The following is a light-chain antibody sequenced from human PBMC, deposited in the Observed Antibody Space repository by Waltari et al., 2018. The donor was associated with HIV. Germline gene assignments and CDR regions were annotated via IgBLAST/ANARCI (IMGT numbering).Light chain of an antibody. Sequence: DIVVTQSPDSLAVSLGGRATINCKSSQNVLYSFNNKNYLAWYQKKPGQPPKLLLYWASIRGSGVPDRFSGSGSGTDFTLTISSLQAEDVAVYYCQQYYDSLTFGQGTRLEI. CDR3: QQYYDSLT. V-gene: IGKV4-1*01. CDR1: QNVLYSFNNKNY. CDR2: WAS. J-gene: IGKJ2*01.